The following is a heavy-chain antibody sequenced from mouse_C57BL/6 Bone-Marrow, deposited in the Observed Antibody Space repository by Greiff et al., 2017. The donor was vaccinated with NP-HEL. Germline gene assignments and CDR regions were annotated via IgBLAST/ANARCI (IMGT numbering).Heavy chain of an antibody. J-gene: IGHJ1*03. CDR1: GIAFSRYW. CDR3: TSNRNNSKYDWYFDV. V-gene: IGHV4-1*01. D-gene: IGHD2-5*01. Sequence: EVQRVESGGGLVQPGGSLKLSCAASGIAFSRYWMSWVRRAPGKGLEWIGEINPDSSTINYAPSLKDKFIISRDNAKNTLYLQMSKVRSEDTALYYGTSNRNNSKYDWYFDVWGTGTTVTVSS. CDR2: INPDSSTI.